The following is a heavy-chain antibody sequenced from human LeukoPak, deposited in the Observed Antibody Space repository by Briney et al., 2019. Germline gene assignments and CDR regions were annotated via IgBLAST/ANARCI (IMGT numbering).Heavy chain of an antibody. CDR1: GYSISSGYY. J-gene: IGHJ4*02. D-gene: IGHD6-13*01. Sequence: PSETLSLTCTVSGYSISSGYYWGWIRQSPGKGLEWIGSIYHSGSTYYNPSLKSRVTISVDTSKNHFSLKLSSVTAADTAVYYCARARRSWSSFDYWGQGTLVTVSS. CDR3: ARARRSWSSFDY. CDR2: IYHSGST. V-gene: IGHV4-38-2*02.